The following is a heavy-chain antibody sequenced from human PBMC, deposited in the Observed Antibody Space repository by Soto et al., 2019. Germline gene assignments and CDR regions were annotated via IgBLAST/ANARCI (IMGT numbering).Heavy chain of an antibody. CDR1: VGSFSGYY. D-gene: IGHD6-13*01. CDR2: INHSGST. V-gene: IGHV4-34*01. J-gene: IGHJ6*02. Sequence: PSETLPLTCAVYVGSFSGYYWSCIRQPPGKGLEWIGEINHSGSTNYNPSLKIRVTISVDTSKNQFPLKLSSVTAADTAVYYCARGGLRGRQQLVRRVCCYGMDVWGQGTTVTVS. CDR3: ARGGLRGRQQLVRRVCCYGMDV.